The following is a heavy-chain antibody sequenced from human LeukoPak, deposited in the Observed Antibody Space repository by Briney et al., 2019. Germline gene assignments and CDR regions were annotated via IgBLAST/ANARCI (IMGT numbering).Heavy chain of an antibody. Sequence: PGGSLRLSCAASGFTFSSYSMNWVRQAPGKGLEWVSSIVSSSSYIHYADSVKGRFTISRDNAKNSLYLQMNSLRAEDTAVYYCARDGRAGSYGYFYWGQGTLVTVSS. CDR2: IVSSSSYI. CDR1: GFTFSSYS. V-gene: IGHV3-21*01. D-gene: IGHD5-18*01. CDR3: ARDGRAGSYGYFY. J-gene: IGHJ4*02.